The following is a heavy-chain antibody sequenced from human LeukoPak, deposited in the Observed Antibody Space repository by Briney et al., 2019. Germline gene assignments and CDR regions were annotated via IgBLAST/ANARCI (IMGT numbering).Heavy chain of an antibody. V-gene: IGHV4-59*08. J-gene: IGHJ4*02. CDR1: DGSITKYY. CDR3: ARHAGNHYGDFFDY. D-gene: IGHD4-17*01. Sequence: TETLSLTCTVSDGSITKYYWSWIRQPPGKGLEWIAYSHYSKTTTYHPSLRSRATVSVDASKNQFSLKLSSVTAADTAVYYCARHAGNHYGDFFDYWGQGTLVTVSS. CDR2: SHYSKTT.